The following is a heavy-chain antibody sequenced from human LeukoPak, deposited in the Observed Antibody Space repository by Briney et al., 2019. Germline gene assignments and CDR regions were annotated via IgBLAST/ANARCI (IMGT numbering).Heavy chain of an antibody. D-gene: IGHD1-26*01. CDR1: GGSIGSYF. CDR3: AAGPWELDF. Sequence: SQTLSLTCTVSGGSIGSYFWSWIRQHPGKGLEWIGYIYYSGSTYYNPSLKSRVTMSVDTSNNQFSLRLTSVTAADTAMYYCAAGPWELDFWGQGTLVTVSS. CDR2: IYYSGST. V-gene: IGHV4-30-4*08. J-gene: IGHJ4*02.